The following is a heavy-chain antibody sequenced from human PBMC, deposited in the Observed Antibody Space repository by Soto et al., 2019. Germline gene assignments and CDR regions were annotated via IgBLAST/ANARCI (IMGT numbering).Heavy chain of an antibody. D-gene: IGHD5-18*01. J-gene: IGHJ4*02. CDR3: ARTSLYSYGNFDY. Sequence: GYIYYSGSTNYNPSLKSRVTISVDTSKNQFSLKLSPVTAADTAVYYCARTSLYSYGNFDYWGQGTLVTVSS. CDR2: IYYSGST. V-gene: IGHV4-59*08.